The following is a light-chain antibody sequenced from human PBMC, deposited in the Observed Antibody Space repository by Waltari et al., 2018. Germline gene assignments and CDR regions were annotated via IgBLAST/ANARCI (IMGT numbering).Light chain of an antibody. CDR1: RSNIGNNF. CDR2: ADD. CDR3: GAWDASLSAVV. Sequence: QSVLTQPPSVSAAPGQKLTISCSGSRSNIGNNFVSWYQQPPGTAPKLLIYADDKRHSGIPDRFSGSKFGTSASLGIAGLQTGDEADYYCGAWDASLSAVVFGGGTKVTVL. J-gene: IGLJ2*01. V-gene: IGLV1-51*01.